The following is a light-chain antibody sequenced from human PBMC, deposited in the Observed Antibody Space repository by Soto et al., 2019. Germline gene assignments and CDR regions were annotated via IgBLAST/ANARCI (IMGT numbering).Light chain of an antibody. CDR3: QQYNSWLWT. V-gene: IGKV3-15*01. CDR1: QSVSSN. CDR2: GAS. J-gene: IGKJ1*01. Sequence: IAMSQSPATLSVSPGERATLSCRASQSVSSNLAWYQQKPGQAPRLLIYGASTRATGIPARFSGSGSGTEFTLIISSLQSEDSAVYYCQQYNSWLWTFGQGTKVDIK.